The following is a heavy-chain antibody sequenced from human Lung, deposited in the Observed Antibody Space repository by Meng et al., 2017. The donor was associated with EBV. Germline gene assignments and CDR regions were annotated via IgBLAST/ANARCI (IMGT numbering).Heavy chain of an antibody. D-gene: IGHD3-10*01. CDR2: IYHSGIT. CDR1: GGSISSSNW. J-gene: IGHJ5*02. CDR3: ARASYGSGSPLGESWFDP. V-gene: IGHV4-4*02. Sequence: VPLKRSGPGSKMPSGPRPLTCAVSGGSISSSNWWSWARQPPGKGLEWIGKIYHSGITIYNPSLKSRVTMSVDNSKNQFSLKLNSMTAADTAVYYCARASYGSGSPLGESWFDPWGQGTLVTVSS.